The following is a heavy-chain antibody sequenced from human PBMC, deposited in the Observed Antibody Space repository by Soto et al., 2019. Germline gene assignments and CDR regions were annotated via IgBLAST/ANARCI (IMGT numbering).Heavy chain of an antibody. CDR2: ISGSGDST. V-gene: IGHV3-23*01. D-gene: IGHD6-13*01. Sequence: PGGSLRLSCAASEFTLINYIMSWVRQAPGKGLEWVSSISGSGDSTDYTDSVKGRFTISRDNSKNRLYLQLNGLRAEDTAIYYCAKDQGPQAGIWYGPARYGMDVWGPGTTVTVSS. CDR3: AKDQGPQAGIWYGPARYGMDV. CDR1: EFTLINYI. J-gene: IGHJ6*02.